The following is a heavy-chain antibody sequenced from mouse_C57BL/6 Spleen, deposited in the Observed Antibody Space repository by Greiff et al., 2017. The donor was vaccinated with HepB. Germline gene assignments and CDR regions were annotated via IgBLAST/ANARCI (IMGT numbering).Heavy chain of an antibody. V-gene: IGHV7-3*01. CDR1: GFTFTDYY. CDR2: IRNKANGYTT. CDR3: ARSLTWPYYAMDY. Sequence: EVQRVESGGGLVQPGGSLSLSCAASGFTFTDYYMSWVRPPPGKALEWLGFIRNKANGYTTEYSASVKGRFTISRDNSQSILYLQMNALRAEDSATYYCARSLTWPYYAMDYWGQGTSVTVSS. J-gene: IGHJ4*01.